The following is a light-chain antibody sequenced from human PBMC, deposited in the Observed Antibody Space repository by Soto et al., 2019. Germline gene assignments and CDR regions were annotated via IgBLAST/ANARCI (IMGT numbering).Light chain of an antibody. V-gene: IGKV1-5*03. CDR2: KAS. Sequence: DIQMTQSPSTLSGSVGDRVTITCRASQTISSWLAWYQQKTGKAPKLLIYKASTLKSGVPSRFSSSGSGTEFTLTISSLQPDDFANYYCQHYNSYSEAFGQGTKVELK. CDR3: QHYNSYSEA. J-gene: IGKJ1*01. CDR1: QTISSW.